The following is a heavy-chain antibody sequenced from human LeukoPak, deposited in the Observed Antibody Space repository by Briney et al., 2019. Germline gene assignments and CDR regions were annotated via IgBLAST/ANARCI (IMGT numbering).Heavy chain of an antibody. CDR2: TYYRSKWYN. J-gene: IGHJ4*02. CDR1: GDSVSNNSAA. V-gene: IGHV6-1*01. D-gene: IGHD6-13*01. Sequence: SQTLSLTCAISGDSVSNNSAAWNWIRQSPSRGLEWLGRTYYRSKWYNDYAVSVTSRITISPDTSKNQFSLQLESVTPDDTAVYYCARGRSWGESGFDYWGQGTLVTVSS. CDR3: ARGRSWGESGFDY.